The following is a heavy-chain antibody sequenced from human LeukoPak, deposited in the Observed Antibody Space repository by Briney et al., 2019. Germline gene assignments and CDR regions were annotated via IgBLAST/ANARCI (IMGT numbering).Heavy chain of an antibody. CDR3: ARAKRYSYVDY. D-gene: IGHD5-18*01. CDR2: ISSSSSYT. V-gene: IGHV3-11*05. CDR1: GLTFSDYY. Sequence: GGSLRLSCAASGLTFSDYYMSWIRQAPGKGLEWVSYISSSSSYTNYADSVKGRFTISRDNAKNSLYLQMNSLRAEDTAVYYCARAKRYSYVDYWGQGTLVTVSS. J-gene: IGHJ4*02.